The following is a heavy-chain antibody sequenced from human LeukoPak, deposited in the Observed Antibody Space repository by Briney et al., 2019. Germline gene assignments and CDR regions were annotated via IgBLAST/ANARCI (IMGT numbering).Heavy chain of an antibody. J-gene: IGHJ4*02. Sequence: SETLSLTCTVSGGSIRNSSYYWGRIRQPPGKGLEWIGSISYSGSTFYNPYLKSRVTISADTSNIQFSLKLTSVTAADTAVYFCARHSSYVSPVRYWGQGTLVTVSP. CDR3: ARHSSYVSPVRY. CDR1: GGSIRNSSYY. D-gene: IGHD3-10*02. V-gene: IGHV4-39*01. CDR2: ISYSGST.